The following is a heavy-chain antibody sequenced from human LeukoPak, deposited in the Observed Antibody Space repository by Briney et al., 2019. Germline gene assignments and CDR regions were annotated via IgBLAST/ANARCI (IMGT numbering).Heavy chain of an antibody. Sequence: GGSLRLSCAASGFSFSSYAMSWVRQAPGKGLEWVSTSGTGGDTYYADSVKGRFTISRDISRNTMFLQMNSLGAEDTAVYYCARFRSGSPAFDCWGQGTLVTVSS. CDR1: GFSFSSYA. J-gene: IGHJ4*02. CDR3: ARFRSGSPAFDC. V-gene: IGHV3-23*01. D-gene: IGHD1-26*01. CDR2: SGTGGDT.